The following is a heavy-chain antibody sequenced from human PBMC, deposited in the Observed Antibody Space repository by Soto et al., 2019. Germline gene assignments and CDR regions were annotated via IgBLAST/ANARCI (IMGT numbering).Heavy chain of an antibody. V-gene: IGHV3-23*01. Sequence: EVQLLESGGGLVQPGGSLRLSCTASGFTFIDYAMSWVRQAPVKRLEWVALISGGGGTTQDEDSVKGRFTISRDNSKNTVYLQMNSLRVEDTAVYFCAQALSHDSPFDYWGQGTMVTVSS. J-gene: IGHJ4*02. D-gene: IGHD1-1*01. CDR2: ISGGGGTT. CDR1: GFTFIDYA. CDR3: AQALSHDSPFDY.